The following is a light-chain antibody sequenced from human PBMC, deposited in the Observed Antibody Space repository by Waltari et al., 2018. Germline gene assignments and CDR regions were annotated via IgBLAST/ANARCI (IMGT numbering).Light chain of an antibody. V-gene: IGKV1-9*01. Sequence: DIQLTQSPSFLSASVGDRVTITCRASQGINSNLAWYQKRPGKAPQLLIYAASTLQSGVPSTFSRSGSGTEFTLTISSLQPEDFATYYCQQLNSYPRTFGQGTKVEIK. CDR1: QGINSN. J-gene: IGKJ1*01. CDR2: AAS. CDR3: QQLNSYPRT.